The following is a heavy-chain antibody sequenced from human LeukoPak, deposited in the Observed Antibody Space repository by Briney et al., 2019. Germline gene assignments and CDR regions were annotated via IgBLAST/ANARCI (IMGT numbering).Heavy chain of an antibody. CDR2: INMDGSVT. CDR1: GFIFSDYH. CDR3: ARDRGALDF. D-gene: IGHD1-26*01. Sequence: PGGSLRLSCAASGFIFSDYHMNWIRQAPGEGLVWVSRINMDGSVTRYADSVKGRFTISRDNAKNMVFLQMNSLRAEDTAIYYCARDRGALDFWGQGALVTVSS. V-gene: IGHV3-74*01. J-gene: IGHJ4*02.